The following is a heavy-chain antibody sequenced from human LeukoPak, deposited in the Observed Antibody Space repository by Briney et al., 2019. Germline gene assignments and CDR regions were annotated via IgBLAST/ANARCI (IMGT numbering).Heavy chain of an antibody. J-gene: IGHJ4*02. CDR3: ARRITIITNYDS. V-gene: IGHV4-39*01. Sequence: PSETRWFTSTVTGGAISSSSNYWDWSRQPPGKGLEWIGSIYYSGSTYYNPSLESRVTISVDTSKSQFSLQLTSVTAADTAVYYCARRITIITNYDSWGQGTLVTVSS. CDR2: IYYSGST. CDR1: GGAISSSSNY. D-gene: IGHD3-22*01.